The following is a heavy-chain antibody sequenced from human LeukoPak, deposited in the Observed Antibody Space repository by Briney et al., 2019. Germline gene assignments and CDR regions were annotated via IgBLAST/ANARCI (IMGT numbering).Heavy chain of an antibody. J-gene: IGHJ4*02. CDR3: ARAGGGYDHDNRRTFDY. CDR2: ISSSGTTI. D-gene: IGHD5-12*01. CDR1: GFTFSRYE. Sequence: GGSLRLSCAASGFTFSRYEMSWVRLAPGKGLEWVSYISSSGTTIYYSDSVKGRFTISRGNAKNSLYLQMNSLRAEDTAVYYCARAGGGYDHDNRRTFDYWGQGTLVTVSS. V-gene: IGHV3-48*03.